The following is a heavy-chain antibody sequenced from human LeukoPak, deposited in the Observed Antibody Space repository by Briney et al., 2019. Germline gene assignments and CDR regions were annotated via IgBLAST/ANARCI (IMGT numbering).Heavy chain of an antibody. CDR1: GFTFSSYG. V-gene: IGHV3-33*08. CDR2: IWYDGSNK. Sequence: PGGSLRLSCAASGFTFSSYGMHWVRPAPGKGLEWVAVIWYDGSNKYYADSVKGRFTISRDNSKNTLYLQMNSLRAEDTAVYYCARGGALSTVTDFDYWGQGTLVTVSS. D-gene: IGHD4-17*01. CDR3: ARGGALSTVTDFDY. J-gene: IGHJ4*02.